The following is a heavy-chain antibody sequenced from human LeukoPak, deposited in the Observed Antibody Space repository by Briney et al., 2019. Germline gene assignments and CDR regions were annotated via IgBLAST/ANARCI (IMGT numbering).Heavy chain of an antibody. D-gene: IGHD1-26*01. CDR3: ARDLGGSGSPGHVDY. CDR1: GYTFTSYG. J-gene: IGHJ4*02. CDR2: IGAYNGNT. Sequence: VASVKVSCKASGYTFTSYGISWVRQAPGQGLEWMGWIGAYNGNTNYAQKLQGRVTMTTDTSTSTAYMELRSLRSDDTAVYYCARDLGGSGSPGHVDYWGQGTLVTVSS. V-gene: IGHV1-18*01.